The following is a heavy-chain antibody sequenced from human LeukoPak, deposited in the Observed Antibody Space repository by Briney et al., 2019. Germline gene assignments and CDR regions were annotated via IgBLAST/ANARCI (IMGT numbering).Heavy chain of an antibody. CDR3: ARRGYDILTGYSPGQYYFDY. Sequence: GESLQISCQGSGSRFTSYWISWVRQVPGKGLEWMGRIDPSDSYTNYSPSFQGHVTISADKSISTAYLQWSSLKASDTAMYYCARRGYDILTGYSPGQYYFDYWGQGTLVTVSS. D-gene: IGHD3-9*01. CDR1: GSRFTSYW. CDR2: IDPSDSYT. J-gene: IGHJ4*02. V-gene: IGHV5-10-1*01.